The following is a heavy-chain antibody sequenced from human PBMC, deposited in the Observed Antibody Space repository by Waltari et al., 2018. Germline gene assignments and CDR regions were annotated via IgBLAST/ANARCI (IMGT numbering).Heavy chain of an antibody. J-gene: IGHJ4*02. D-gene: IGHD2-15*01. CDR3: ATRLSTRLGGRIEY. V-gene: IGHV1-8*01. Sequence: QVQLVQSGAEVKNPGASVKVSCQASGYSFISYNINWVRQAPGQGLELMGWMNPYSGNTGYAQNFQGRVTMTSNPSVSTAYMELSSLRSEDTAVYYCATRLSTRLGGRIEYWGRGTLVTVSS. CDR1: GYSFISYN. CDR2: MNPYSGNT.